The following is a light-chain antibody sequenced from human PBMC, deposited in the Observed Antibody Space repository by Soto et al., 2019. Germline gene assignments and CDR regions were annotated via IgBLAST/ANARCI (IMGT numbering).Light chain of an antibody. V-gene: IGKV1-5*03. CDR1: QTIRRW. CDR3: QQYNSYVRT. CDR2: EAS. Sequence: DIQMTQSPSTLSASVGDRVTITCRASQTIRRWLAWYQQKPGKAPQLIIHEASSIAGGVPSRFSGSGSGTEFTLTISSLQPGDFANYYCQQYNSYVRTFGQGTKVEIK. J-gene: IGKJ1*01.